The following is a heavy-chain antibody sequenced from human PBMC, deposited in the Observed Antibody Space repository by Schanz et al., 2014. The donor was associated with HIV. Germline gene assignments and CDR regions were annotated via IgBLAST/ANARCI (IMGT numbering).Heavy chain of an antibody. J-gene: IGHJ5*01. CDR1: GFTFSDYR. Sequence: EVHLVESGGGLVQPGGSLRLSCAASGFTFSDYRMNWVRQAPGKGLEWVSYISGSSSSIYYADSVKGRFTISRDNVKNSLFLQMNNLRDEDTAVYYCARWGGSSWYWFDSWGQGTLVTVSS. CDR2: ISGSSSSI. D-gene: IGHD6-13*01. V-gene: IGHV3-48*02. CDR3: ARWGGSSWYWFDS.